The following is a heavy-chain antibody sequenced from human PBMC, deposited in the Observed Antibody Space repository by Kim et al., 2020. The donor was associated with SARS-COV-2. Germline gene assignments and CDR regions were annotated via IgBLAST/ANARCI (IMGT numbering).Heavy chain of an antibody. V-gene: IGHV1-58*01. CDR3: AAFTLRRDGYSFPYFDY. J-gene: IGHJ4*02. D-gene: IGHD4-4*01. CDR2: IVVGSGNT. CDR1: GFTFTSSA. Sequence: SVKVSCKASGFTFTSSAVQWVRQARGQRLEWIGWIVVGSGNTNYAQKFQERVTITRDMSTSTAYMELSSLRSEDTAVYYCAAFTLRRDGYSFPYFDYWGQGTLVTVSS.